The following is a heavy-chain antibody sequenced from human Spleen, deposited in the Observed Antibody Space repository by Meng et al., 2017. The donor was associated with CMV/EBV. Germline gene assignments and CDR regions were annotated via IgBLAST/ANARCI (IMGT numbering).Heavy chain of an antibody. Sequence: GESLKISCAASGFTFNSYWMHWVRQAPGKGLVWVSRINSDGSTTIYADYVKGRFTITRDNARDSLYLQMNSLRAEDTAVYHCARDSAPYYYDRSAHCYECQYYFDCWGQGTLVTVSS. V-gene: IGHV3-74*01. CDR2: INSDGSTT. J-gene: IGHJ4*02. D-gene: IGHD3-22*01. CDR3: ARDSAPYYYDRSAHCYECQYYFDC. CDR1: GFTFNSYW.